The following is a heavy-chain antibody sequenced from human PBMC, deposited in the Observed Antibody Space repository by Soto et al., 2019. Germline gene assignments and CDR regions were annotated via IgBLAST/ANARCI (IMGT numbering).Heavy chain of an antibody. CDR3: ARGRNYGDYNWFDP. Sequence: SSETLSLTCTVSGGSISSSSYYWGWIRQPPGKGLEWIGSIYYSGSTYYNPSLKSRVTISVDTSKNQFSLKLSSVTAADTAVYYCARGRNYGDYNWFDPWGQGTLVTVSS. V-gene: IGHV4-39*01. CDR1: GGSISSSSYY. D-gene: IGHD4-17*01. J-gene: IGHJ5*02. CDR2: IYYSGST.